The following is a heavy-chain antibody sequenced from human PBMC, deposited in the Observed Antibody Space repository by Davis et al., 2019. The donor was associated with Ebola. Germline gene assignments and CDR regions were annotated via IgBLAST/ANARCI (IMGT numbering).Heavy chain of an antibody. J-gene: IGHJ6*02. V-gene: IGHV3-30*02. D-gene: IGHD4-23*01. CDR2: IRYDGSNK. CDR3: ARDQASGNYYYYYGMDV. Sequence: GGSLRLSCAASGFTFSSYAMHWVRQAPGKGLEWVAFIRYDGSNKYYADSVKGRFTISRDNSKNSLYLQMNSLRAEDTALYYCARDQASGNYYYYYGMDVWGQGTTVTVSS. CDR1: GFTFSSYA.